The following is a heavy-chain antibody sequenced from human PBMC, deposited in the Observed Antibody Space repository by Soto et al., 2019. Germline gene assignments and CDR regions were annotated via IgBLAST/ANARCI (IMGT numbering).Heavy chain of an antibody. J-gene: IGHJ4*02. Sequence: QVQLQQWGAGLLKPSETLSLTCAVYGGSFSGYYWSWIRQPPGKGLEWIGEINHSGSTNSNPSLKSRGTISVDTSKNQFSLKLSSVTAADTAVYYCGRGGDELNPFDYWGQGTLVTVSS. D-gene: IGHD3-10*01. CDR2: INHSGST. CDR1: GGSFSGYY. V-gene: IGHV4-34*01. CDR3: GRGGDELNPFDY.